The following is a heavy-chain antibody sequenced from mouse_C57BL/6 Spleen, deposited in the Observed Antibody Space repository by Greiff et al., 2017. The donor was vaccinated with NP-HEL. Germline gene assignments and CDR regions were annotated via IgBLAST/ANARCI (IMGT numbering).Heavy chain of an antibody. Sequence: QVQLQQPGAELVRPGSSVKLSCKASGYTFTSYWMHWVKQRPIQGLEWIGNIDPSDSETHYNQKFKDKATLTVDKSSSTAYMQLSSLTSEDYAVYYCARDGYDTLFAYWGQGTLVTVSA. CDR1: GYTFTSYW. CDR3: ARDGYDTLFAY. D-gene: IGHD2-2*01. V-gene: IGHV1-52*01. J-gene: IGHJ3*01. CDR2: IDPSDSET.